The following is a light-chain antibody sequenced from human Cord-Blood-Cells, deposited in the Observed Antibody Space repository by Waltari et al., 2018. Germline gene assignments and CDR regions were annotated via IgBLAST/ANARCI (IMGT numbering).Light chain of an antibody. CDR3: CSYAGSSTL. CDR1: SSDVGSYNL. V-gene: IGLV2-23*01. CDR2: EGI. J-gene: IGLJ2*01. Sequence: QSALTQPASVSGSPGQSITISCTGTSSDVGSYNLVSWYQQHPGKAPKLMIYEGIKRPSGVSNRFSGAKSGNTASLTISGRQAEDEADYYCCSYAGSSTLFGGGTKLTVL.